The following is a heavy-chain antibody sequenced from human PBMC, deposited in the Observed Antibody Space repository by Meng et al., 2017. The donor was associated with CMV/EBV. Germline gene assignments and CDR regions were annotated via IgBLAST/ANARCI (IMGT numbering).Heavy chain of an antibody. J-gene: IGHJ5*02. CDR2: INPNSGGT. Sequence: QVQRVQSGXEVKKXXXSVKVSCXASGYSFTGYYMHWVRQAPGQGLEWMGWINPNSGGTNYAQKFQGRVTMTRDTSISTAYMELSRLRSDDTAVYYCARSGRSSSWYGGSVEYWFDPWGQGTLVTVAS. CDR1: GYSFTGYY. CDR3: ARSGRSSSWYGGSVEYWFDP. V-gene: IGHV1-2*02. D-gene: IGHD6-13*01.